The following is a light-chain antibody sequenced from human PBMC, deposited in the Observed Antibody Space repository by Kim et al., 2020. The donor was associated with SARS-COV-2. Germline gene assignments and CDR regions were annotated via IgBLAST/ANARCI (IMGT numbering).Light chain of an antibody. Sequence: EIVLTQSPATLSLSPGERATLSCRASQTVYIFLAWYQQKPGQPPRLLIYDASNRATGIPARFSGSGSGTDFTLTIGSLEPEDSAVYYCQQRGTWPHTFGHGTKLEI. V-gene: IGKV3-11*01. J-gene: IGKJ2*01. CDR2: DAS. CDR1: QTVYIF. CDR3: QQRGTWPHT.